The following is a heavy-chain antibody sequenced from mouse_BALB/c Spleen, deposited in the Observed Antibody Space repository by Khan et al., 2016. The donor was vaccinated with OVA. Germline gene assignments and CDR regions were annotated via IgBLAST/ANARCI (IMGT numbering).Heavy chain of an antibody. V-gene: IGHV3-2*02. Sequence: EVQLQESGPGLVKPSQSLSLTCTVTGYSITSDYAWNWIRQFPGNKLEWKGYISYSGSTGSNPSLKSRLSITRATSNNQFFLQLNSVHTEDTATYYCARRDYYGHWYFDVWGAGTTVTVSS. J-gene: IGHJ1*01. CDR1: GYSITSDYA. D-gene: IGHD1-1*01. CDR3: ARRDYYGHWYFDV. CDR2: ISYSGST.